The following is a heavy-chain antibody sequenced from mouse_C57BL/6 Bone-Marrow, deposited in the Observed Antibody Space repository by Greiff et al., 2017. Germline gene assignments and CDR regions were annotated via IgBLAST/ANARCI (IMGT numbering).Heavy chain of an antibody. V-gene: IGHV1-63*01. CDR1: GYTFTNYW. J-gene: IGHJ1*03. CDR3: AREDYRVDGYFDV. D-gene: IGHD2-14*01. Sequence: VQLQQSGAELVRPGTSVKMSCKASGYTFTNYWIGWAKQRPGHGLEWIGDIYPGGGYTNYNEKFKGKATLTADKSSSTAYMQFSSLTSEDSAIYYCAREDYRVDGYFDVWGTGTTVTVSS. CDR2: IYPGGGYT.